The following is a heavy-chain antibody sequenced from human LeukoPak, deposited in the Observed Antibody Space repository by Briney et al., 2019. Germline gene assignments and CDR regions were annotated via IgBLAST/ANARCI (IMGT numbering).Heavy chain of an antibody. D-gene: IGHD6-13*01. Sequence: SETLSLTCAVAGGSISSGGYSWCWIRQPPGKGLEWIGYIYHSGSTYYNPSLKSRVTISVDRSKNQFSLKLSSVTAADTAVYYCASYSSSWYDDYWGQGTLVTVSS. CDR3: ASYSSSWYDDY. CDR2: IYHSGST. V-gene: IGHV4-30-2*01. CDR1: GGSISSGGYS. J-gene: IGHJ4*02.